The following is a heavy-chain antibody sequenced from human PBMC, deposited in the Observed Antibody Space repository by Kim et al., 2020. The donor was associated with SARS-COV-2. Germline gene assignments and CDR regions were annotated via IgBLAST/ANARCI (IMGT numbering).Heavy chain of an antibody. Sequence: SETLSLTCTVSGGSISSSSYYWGWIRQPPGKGLEWIGSIYYSGSTYYNPSLKSRVTISVDTSKNQFSLKLSSVTAADTAVYYCARPALEFYYYDSSGPPQLAFDIWGQGTMVTVSS. CDR2: IYYSGST. CDR3: ARPALEFYYYDSSGPPQLAFDI. CDR1: GGSISSSSYY. D-gene: IGHD3-22*01. V-gene: IGHV4-39*01. J-gene: IGHJ3*02.